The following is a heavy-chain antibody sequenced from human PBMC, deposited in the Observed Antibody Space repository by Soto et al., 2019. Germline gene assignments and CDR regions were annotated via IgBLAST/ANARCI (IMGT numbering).Heavy chain of an antibody. J-gene: IGHJ4*02. V-gene: IGHV4-59*12. Sequence: SETLSLTCTVSGGSISSYYWTWIRQPPGKGLEWIGYIYNSGNTNYNPSLKSRVTISVDTSKNQLSLKLSSVTAADTAVYYCARGSRFHXYWGQGTLVTVSS. CDR1: GGSISSYY. CDR3: ARGSRFHXY. CDR2: IYNSGNT.